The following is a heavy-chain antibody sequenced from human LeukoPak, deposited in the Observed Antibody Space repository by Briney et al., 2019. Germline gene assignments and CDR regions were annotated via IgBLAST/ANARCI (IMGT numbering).Heavy chain of an antibody. D-gene: IGHD3-22*01. Sequence: SETLSLTCTVSGGSISSYYWSWIRQPPGKGLEWIGYIYYSGSTNYNPSLKSRVTISVDTSKNQFSLKLSSVTAADTAVYYCARGERGDSRGYHYWGQGTLVTVSS. CDR2: IYYSGST. V-gene: IGHV4-59*01. CDR1: GGSISSYY. CDR3: ARGERGDSRGYHY. J-gene: IGHJ4*02.